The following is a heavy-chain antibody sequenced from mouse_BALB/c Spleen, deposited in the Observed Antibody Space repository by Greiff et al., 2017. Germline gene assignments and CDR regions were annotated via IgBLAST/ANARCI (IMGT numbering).Heavy chain of an antibody. V-gene: IGHV1-7*01. CDR2: INPSTGYT. D-gene: IGHD1-1*01. Sequence: VQLQQSGAELAKPGASVKMSCKASGYTFTSYWMHWVKQRPGQGLEWIGYINPSTGYTEYNQKFKDKATLTADKSSSTAYMQLSSLTSEDSEVYYCADYYGSSPFAYWGQGTLVTVSA. CDR1: GYTFTSYW. J-gene: IGHJ3*01. CDR3: ADYYGSSPFAY.